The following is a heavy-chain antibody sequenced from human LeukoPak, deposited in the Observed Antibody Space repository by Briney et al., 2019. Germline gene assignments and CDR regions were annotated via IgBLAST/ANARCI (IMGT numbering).Heavy chain of an antibody. CDR3: ARRTGSYYDY. Sequence: QPGGSLRLSCAASGFTFSSYEMNWVRQAPGKGLEWVSYISSSGSTIYYADSVKGRFTISRDNAKNSLYLQMNSLRAEDTAVYYCARRTGSYYDYWGQGTLVTVSS. CDR1: GFTFSSYE. J-gene: IGHJ4*02. D-gene: IGHD3/OR15-3a*01. CDR2: ISSSGSTI. V-gene: IGHV3-48*03.